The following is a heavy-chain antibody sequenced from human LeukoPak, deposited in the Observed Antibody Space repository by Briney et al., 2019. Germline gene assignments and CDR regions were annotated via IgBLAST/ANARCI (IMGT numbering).Heavy chain of an antibody. D-gene: IGHD3-10*01. CDR3: ARDSGTTGEVKFDP. CDR1: GGSISSFY. CDR2: IYTSGTT. Sequence: PSETLSLTCSVSGGSISSFYCNWMRQPAGKGLEWIGRIYTSGTTTYNPSLRSRVTMSVDTSKNQFSLKLSSVTAADTAVYYCARDSGTTGEVKFDPWGQGTLVTVSS. J-gene: IGHJ5*02. V-gene: IGHV4-4*07.